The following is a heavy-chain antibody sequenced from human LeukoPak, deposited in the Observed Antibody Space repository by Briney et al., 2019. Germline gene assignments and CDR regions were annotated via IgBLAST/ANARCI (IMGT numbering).Heavy chain of an antibody. V-gene: IGHV3-48*02. J-gene: IGHJ4*02. CDR3: ARSGWLAVDY. CDR2: ISSSSNTI. D-gene: IGHD6-19*01. Sequence: GGSLILSCVASGFSFSGYSMNWVRQAPGKGLEWVSYISSSSNTIYYADSVKGRFTISRDNAKNSLYLQMNSLRDEDSAMYYCARSGWLAVDYWGQGTRVTVSS. CDR1: GFSFSGYS.